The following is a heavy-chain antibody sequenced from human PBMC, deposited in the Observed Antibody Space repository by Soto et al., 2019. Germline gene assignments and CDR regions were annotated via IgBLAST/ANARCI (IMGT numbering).Heavy chain of an antibody. V-gene: IGHV3-7*01. Sequence: GGSLRLSCAASGFTFSSYWMSWVRQAPGKGLEWVANIKQDGSEKYYVDSVKGRFTISRDNAKNSLYLQMNSLRAEDTAVYYCARAITHCSSTSCYLNYYYYMDVWGKGTTVTVSS. D-gene: IGHD2-2*01. CDR1: GFTFSSYW. CDR3: ARAITHCSSTSCYLNYYYYMDV. CDR2: IKQDGSEK. J-gene: IGHJ6*03.